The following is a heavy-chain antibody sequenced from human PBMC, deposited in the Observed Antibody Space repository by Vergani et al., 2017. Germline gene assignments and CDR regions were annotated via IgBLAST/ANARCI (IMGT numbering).Heavy chain of an antibody. D-gene: IGHD3-10*01. J-gene: IGHJ4*02. CDR2: INPSGGST. CDR3: ARDPGMVRGVPPDY. V-gene: IGHV1-46*01. CDR1: GYTFTSYY. Sequence: QVQLVQSGAEVKKPGASVKVSCKASGYTFTSYYMHWVRQAPGQGLEWMGIINPSGGSTSYAQKCQGRVTMTRDTSTSTVYMELSSRRAEDTAVYYGARDPGMVRGVPPDYWGQGTLVTVSS.